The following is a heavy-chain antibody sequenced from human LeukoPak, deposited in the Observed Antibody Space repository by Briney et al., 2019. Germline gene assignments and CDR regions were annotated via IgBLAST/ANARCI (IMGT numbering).Heavy chain of an antibody. D-gene: IGHD6-19*01. CDR1: GFTFSSYA. CDR2: ISGSGGST. Sequence: PGGSLRLSCAASGFTFSSYAMSWVRQAPGKGLEWVSAISGSGGSTYYADSVKGRFTISRDNSKNTLYLQMNSLRAEDTAVYYCARVRGDDKYSSGWYLDYWGQGTLVAVSS. J-gene: IGHJ4*02. CDR3: ARVRGDDKYSSGWYLDY. V-gene: IGHV3-23*01.